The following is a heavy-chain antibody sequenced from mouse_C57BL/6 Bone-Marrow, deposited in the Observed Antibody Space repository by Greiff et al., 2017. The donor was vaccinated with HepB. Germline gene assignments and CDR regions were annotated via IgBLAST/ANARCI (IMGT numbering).Heavy chain of an antibody. J-gene: IGHJ3*01. CDR3: ARALIYYDYEFAY. CDR2: FHPYNDDT. D-gene: IGHD2-4*01. CDR1: GYTFTTYP. V-gene: IGHV1-47*01. Sequence: VKLVESGAELVKPGASVKMSCKASGYTFTTYPIEWMKQNHGKSLEWIGNFHPYNDDTKYNEKFKGKATLTVEKSSSTVYLELSRLTSDDSAVYYCARALIYYDYEFAYWGQGTLVTVSA.